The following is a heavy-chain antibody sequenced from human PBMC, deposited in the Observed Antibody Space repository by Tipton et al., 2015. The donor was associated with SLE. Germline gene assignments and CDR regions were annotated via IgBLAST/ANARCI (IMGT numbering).Heavy chain of an antibody. J-gene: IGHJ2*01. Sequence: TLSLTCAVYGGSFSDYYWSWIRQPPGKGLEWIGYIYYSGSTYYNPSLKSRVTISVDTSKNQFSLKLSSVTAADTAVYYCARGDYGDYGGYWYFDLWGRGTLFTVSS. V-gene: IGHV4-34*01. CDR2: IYYSGST. CDR1: GGSFSDYY. CDR3: ARGDYGDYGGYWYFDL. D-gene: IGHD4-17*01.